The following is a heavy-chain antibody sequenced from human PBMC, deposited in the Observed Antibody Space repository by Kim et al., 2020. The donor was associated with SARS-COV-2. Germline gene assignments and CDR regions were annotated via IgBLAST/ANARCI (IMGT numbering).Heavy chain of an antibody. CDR2: ISAYNGNT. D-gene: IGHD2-8*02. CDR3: ARGGGVKRNQDYYYYGMDV. Sequence: ASVKVSCKASGYTFTSYGISWVRQAPGQGLEWMGWISAYNGNTNYAQKLQGRVTMTTDTSTSTAYMELRSLRSDDTAVYYCARGGGVKRNQDYYYYGMDVWGQGTTVTVSS. CDR1: GYTFTSYG. V-gene: IGHV1-18*01. J-gene: IGHJ6*02.